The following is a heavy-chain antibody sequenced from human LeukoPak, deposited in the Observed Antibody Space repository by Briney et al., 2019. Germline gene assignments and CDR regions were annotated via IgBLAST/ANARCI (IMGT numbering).Heavy chain of an antibody. J-gene: IGHJ4*02. D-gene: IGHD3-22*01. CDR1: GYSFVCYG. CDR3: ARGEVVVITGTFDY. Sequence: GASVKVSCKASGYSFVCYGITWVRQAPGQGLEWMGWFNPENGNTNYAQKVQGRVTMTADTSTSTSYMELRSLRSDDTAVYYCARGEVVVITGTFDYWGQGTLVTVSS. CDR2: FNPENGNT. V-gene: IGHV1-18*01.